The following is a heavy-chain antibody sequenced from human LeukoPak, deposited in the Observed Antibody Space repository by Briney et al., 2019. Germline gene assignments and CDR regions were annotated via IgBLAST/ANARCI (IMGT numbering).Heavy chain of an antibody. CDR2: ISFDGSHK. V-gene: IGHV3-30*18. J-gene: IGHJ4*02. CDR1: GFTFSGYG. CDR3: AKDRGFSYTSGSSELDY. D-gene: IGHD3-10*01. Sequence: PGGSLRLSCAASGFTFSGYGMHWVRLAPGKGLEWVAVISFDGSHKYYADSVQGRFTISRDNPRNTAYLQMNSLRDEDTAIYFCAKDRGFSYTSGSSELDYWGQGTPVTVSS.